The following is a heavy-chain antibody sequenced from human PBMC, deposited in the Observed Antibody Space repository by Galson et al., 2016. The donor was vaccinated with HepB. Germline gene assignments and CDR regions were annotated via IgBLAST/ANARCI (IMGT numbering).Heavy chain of an antibody. D-gene: IGHD2-15*01. Sequence: QSGAEVKKPGESLRISCKGSGYSFTSYWITWVRQMPGKGLEWMGRIDPSDSSTNYSPSFQGHVTISADTSISTAYLQWRSLKASDTAIYYCARVPVGYCSGCGCFIFDYWGQGTLVTVSS. CDR2: IDPSDSST. V-gene: IGHV5-10-1*01. J-gene: IGHJ4*02. CDR3: ARVPVGYCSGCGCFIFDY. CDR1: GYSFTSYW.